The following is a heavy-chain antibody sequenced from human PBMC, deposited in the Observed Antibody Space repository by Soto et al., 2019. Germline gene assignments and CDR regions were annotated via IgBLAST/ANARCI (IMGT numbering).Heavy chain of an antibody. Sequence: QVQLVQSGAEVKKPGASVKVSCKASGYTFTSYDINWVRQATGQGLEWMGWMNPNSGNTGYAQKFQGRVTMTRNTSIITASMERSSLRSEDTAVYYCPRATTDCISTSCLTGVAYWGQGTLVTVSS. CDR3: PRATTDCISTSCLTGVAY. V-gene: IGHV1-8*01. CDR2: MNPNSGNT. J-gene: IGHJ4*02. D-gene: IGHD2-2*01. CDR1: GYTFTSYD.